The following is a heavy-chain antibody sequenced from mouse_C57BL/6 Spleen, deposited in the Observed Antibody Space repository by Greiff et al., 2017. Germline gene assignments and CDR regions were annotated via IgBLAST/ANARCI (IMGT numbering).Heavy chain of an antibody. CDR3: AREDGYYGAMDY. J-gene: IGHJ4*01. Sequence: QVQLKQSGAELVRPGTSVKVSCKASGYAFTNYLIEWVKQRPGQGLEWIGVINPGSGGTNYNEKFKGKATLTADKSSSTAYMQLSSLTSEDSAVYFCAREDGYYGAMDYWGQGTSVTVSS. V-gene: IGHV1-54*01. CDR2: INPGSGGT. CDR1: GYAFTNYL. D-gene: IGHD2-3*01.